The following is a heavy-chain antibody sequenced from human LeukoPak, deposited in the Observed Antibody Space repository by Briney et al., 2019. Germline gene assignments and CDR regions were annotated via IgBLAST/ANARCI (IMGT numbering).Heavy chain of an antibody. D-gene: IGHD5-12*01. CDR2: INPNSGGT. CDR3: ARPIVAMRRTGYFDY. V-gene: IGHV1-2*02. CDR1: GYTFTGYY. Sequence: ASVKVSCKASGYTFTGYYMHWVRQAPGQGLEWMGWINPNSGGTNYAQKFQGRVTTTRDTSISTAYMELSRLRSDDTAVYYCARPIVAMRRTGYFDYWGQGTLVTVSS. J-gene: IGHJ4*02.